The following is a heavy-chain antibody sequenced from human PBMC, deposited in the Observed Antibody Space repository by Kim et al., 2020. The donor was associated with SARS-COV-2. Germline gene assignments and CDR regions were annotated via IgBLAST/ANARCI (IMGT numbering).Heavy chain of an antibody. CDR3: ACAAHFARSALAFDFAF. Sequence: GGSLRLSCAASGFNVRNTYLSWVRQAPGKGLEWVSLIYSGGRTFSADSVKARFTGSTNNSRDTLYLQMHRLNAQETAVYAVACAAHFARSALAFDFAF. V-gene: IGHV3-66*01. D-gene: IGHD3-9*01. CDR1: GFNVRNTY. J-gene: IGHJ3*01. CDR2: IYSGGRT.